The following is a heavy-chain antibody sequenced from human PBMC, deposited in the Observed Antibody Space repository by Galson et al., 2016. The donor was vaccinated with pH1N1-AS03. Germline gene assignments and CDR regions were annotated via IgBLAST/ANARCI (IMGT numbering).Heavy chain of an antibody. CDR2: INHSGDA. CDR3: AKGAVDTAVGDGFDI. Sequence: SETLSLTCGVSGVSLNFFSWSWIRQPPGKGLEFIGEINHSGDAKYNPSLQSRVTISVDKSKNQFSLKLSSVTAADTAVYYCAKGAVDTAVGDGFDIWGQGTMVTVSS. D-gene: IGHD5-18*01. J-gene: IGHJ3*02. CDR1: GVSLNFFS. V-gene: IGHV4-34*01.